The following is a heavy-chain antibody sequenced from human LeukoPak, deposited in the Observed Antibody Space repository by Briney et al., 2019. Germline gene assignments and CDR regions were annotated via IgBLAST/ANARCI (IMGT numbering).Heavy chain of an antibody. CDR3: ARDRYDFWSGYSLNWFDP. CDR1: GFTFSSYE. CDR2: ISSSGSTI. D-gene: IGHD3-3*01. V-gene: IGHV3-48*03. J-gene: IGHJ5*02. Sequence: PGGSLRLSCAASGFTFSSYEMNWVRQAPGKGLEWVSYISSSGSTIYYADSVKGRFTISRENAKNSLYLQMNSLRAEDTAVYYCARDRYDFWSGYSLNWFDPWGQGTLVTVSS.